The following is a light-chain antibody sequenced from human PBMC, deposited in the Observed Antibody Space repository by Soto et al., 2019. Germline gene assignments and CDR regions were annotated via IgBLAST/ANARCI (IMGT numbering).Light chain of an antibody. J-gene: IGKJ4*01. CDR2: AAS. Sequence: DIQLTQSPSFLSASVGDRVTITCRASQGISSYLAWYQQKPGKAPKLLIYAASTLQSGVPSRFSGSGSGTEFTLTISSLQPEDFETHYCQQRNSYPQLSFGGGTKVEIK. CDR3: QQRNSYPQLS. V-gene: IGKV1-9*01. CDR1: QGISSY.